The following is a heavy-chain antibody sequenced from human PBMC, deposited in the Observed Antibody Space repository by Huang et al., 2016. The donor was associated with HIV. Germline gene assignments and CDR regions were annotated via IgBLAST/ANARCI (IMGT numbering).Heavy chain of an antibody. V-gene: IGHV4-34*02. Sequence: QVQLQQWGAELLKPSETLSLTCAVSGGSFSGHYWTWIRQPPGRGLEWIGGISDSGSTTDNPSLKSRVTISGDTSQSQCSLKLNSVTAADTAIYYCARMFKYDSGGYWGNDAFDIWGQGTMVTVSS. CDR3: ARMFKYDSGGYWGNDAFDI. CDR2: ISDSGST. CDR1: GGSFSGHY. J-gene: IGHJ3*02. D-gene: IGHD3-22*01.